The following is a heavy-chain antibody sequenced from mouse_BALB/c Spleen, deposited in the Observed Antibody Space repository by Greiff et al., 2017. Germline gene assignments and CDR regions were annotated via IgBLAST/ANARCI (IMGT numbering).Heavy chain of an antibody. D-gene: IGHD1-1*02. Sequence: QVHVKQSGAELVKPGASVKLSCKASGYTFTSYYMYWVKQRPGQGLEWIGRIYPGDGDTNYNGKFKGKATLTADKSSSTAYMQLSSLTSVDSAVYFCARSGTGAFDYWGQGTTLTVSS. V-gene: IGHV1-80*01. CDR2: IYPGDGDT. CDR1: GYTFTSYY. CDR3: ARSGTGAFDY. J-gene: IGHJ2*01.